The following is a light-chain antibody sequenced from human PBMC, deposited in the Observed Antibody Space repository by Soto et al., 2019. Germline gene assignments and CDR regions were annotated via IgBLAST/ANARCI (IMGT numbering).Light chain of an antibody. J-gene: IGLJ2*01. CDR1: SSDVGGYNY. CDR2: DVS. Sequence: QLVLTQPASVSGSPGQSITISCTGTSSDVGGYNYVSWYQQHPGKAPKLMIYDVSNRPSGVSNRFSGSKSGNTASLTISGLQAEDEADYYCSSYTSSSTLPFGGGTKLTVL. CDR3: SSYTSSSTLP. V-gene: IGLV2-14*01.